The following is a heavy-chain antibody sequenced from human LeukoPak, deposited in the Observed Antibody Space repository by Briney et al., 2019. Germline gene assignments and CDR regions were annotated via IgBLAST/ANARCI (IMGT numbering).Heavy chain of an antibody. CDR3: ARVPVVTAIHFDY. D-gene: IGHD2-21*02. CDR2: INPNSGGT. V-gene: IGHV1-2*02. CDR1: GYTFTDYY. J-gene: IGHJ4*02. Sequence: ASMKVSCKASGYTFTDYYMHWVRQAPGQGLEWMGWINPNSGGTNYAQKFQGRVTMTRDTSISTAYMELSRLRSDDTAVYYCARVPVVTAIHFDYWGQGTLVTVSS.